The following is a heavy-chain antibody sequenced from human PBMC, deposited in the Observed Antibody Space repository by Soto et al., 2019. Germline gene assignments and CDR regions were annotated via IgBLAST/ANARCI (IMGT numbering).Heavy chain of an antibody. J-gene: IGHJ4*02. CDR3: ARGKLSDYVWGSYRYHFDY. V-gene: IGHV4-34*01. Sequence: SETLSLTCAVYGGSFSGYYWSWIRQPPGKGLEWIGEINHSGSTNYNPSLKSRVTISVDTSKNQFSLKLSSVTAADTAVYYCARGKLSDYVWGSYRYHFDYWGQGTVVT. CDR2: INHSGST. D-gene: IGHD3-16*02. CDR1: GGSFSGYY.